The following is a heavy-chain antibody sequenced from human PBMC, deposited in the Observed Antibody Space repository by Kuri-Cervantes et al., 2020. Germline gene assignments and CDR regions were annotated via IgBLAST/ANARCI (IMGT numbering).Heavy chain of an antibody. Sequence: GESLKISCAASGFTFSSYGMHWVRQAPGKGLEWVAVISYDGSNKYYADSVKGRFTISRGNSKNTLYLQMNSLRAEDTAVYYCARGGGYDFWSGYYNWGQGTLVTVSS. D-gene: IGHD3-3*01. CDR2: ISYDGSNK. CDR3: ARGGGYDFWSGYYN. CDR1: GFTFSSYG. J-gene: IGHJ4*02. V-gene: IGHV3-30*19.